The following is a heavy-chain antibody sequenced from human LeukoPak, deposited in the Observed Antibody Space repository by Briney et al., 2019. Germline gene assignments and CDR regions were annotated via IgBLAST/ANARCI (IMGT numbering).Heavy chain of an antibody. J-gene: IGHJ3*02. CDR2: VSHSGRT. CDR1: AGSISRYY. D-gene: IGHD3-22*01. Sequence: PSETLSLTCTVSAGSISRYYWSWIRQPPGKGLEWIGCVSHSGRTSYNPSLKSRLTISVDTSKNQFSLRLSSVTAADTAMYYCARGGPIVVAPVALEYDAFDIWGPGTMATVSS. V-gene: IGHV4-59*01. CDR3: ARGGPIVVAPVALEYDAFDI.